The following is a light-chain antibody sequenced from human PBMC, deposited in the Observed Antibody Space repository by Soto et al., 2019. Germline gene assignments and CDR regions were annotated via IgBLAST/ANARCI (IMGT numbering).Light chain of an antibody. Sequence: QSALAQPSSVSGSPGQSITISCTGTSTDVGGYNYVSWYQHHPGKGPKLIIYEVSNRPSGVSDRFSGSKSGNKASLIISGLQAEDEADYYCCSYAGGYNFYVFTTGTKLTVL. CDR1: STDVGGYNY. J-gene: IGLJ1*01. CDR3: CSYAGGYNFYV. V-gene: IGLV2-8*01. CDR2: EVS.